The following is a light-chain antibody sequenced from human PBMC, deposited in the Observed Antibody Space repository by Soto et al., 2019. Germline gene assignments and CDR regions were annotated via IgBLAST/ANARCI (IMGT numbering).Light chain of an antibody. J-gene: IGLJ2*01. Sequence: SAVTQPPSVSAAPGQKVPLSCSGSSSNIGKNFVSWYQQLPGTAPKLLIYEHDKRLSGIPDRFSGSKSDTSATLAITGLQTGDEADYYCGTWDSSLNTMIFGGGTKLTVL. CDR2: EHD. CDR3: GTWDSSLNTMI. CDR1: SSNIGKNF. V-gene: IGLV1-51*01.